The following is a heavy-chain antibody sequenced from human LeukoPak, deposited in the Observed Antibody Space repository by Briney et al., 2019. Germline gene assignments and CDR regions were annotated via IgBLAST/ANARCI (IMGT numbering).Heavy chain of an antibody. Sequence: ASVKVSCKASGGTFSSYAISWVRQAPGQGLEWMGGIIPIFGTANYAQKFQGRVTITTDESTSTAYMELSSLRSEDTAVYYCASSPGGDGYYYDSSGHSRYDYWGQGTLVTVSS. CDR1: GGTFSSYA. D-gene: IGHD3-22*01. V-gene: IGHV1-69*05. CDR3: ASSPGGDGYYYDSSGHSRYDY. CDR2: IIPIFGTA. J-gene: IGHJ4*02.